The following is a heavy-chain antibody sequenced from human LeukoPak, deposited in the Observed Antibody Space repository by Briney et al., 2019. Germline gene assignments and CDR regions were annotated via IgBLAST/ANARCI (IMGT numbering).Heavy chain of an antibody. D-gene: IGHD2-2*01. CDR1: GFTVSSNY. CDR2: IYSGGST. J-gene: IGHJ4*02. CDR3: ARQPRYCSSTSCQALDY. V-gene: IGHV3-53*01. Sequence: GGSLRLSCAASGFTVSSNYMSWVRQAPGKGLEWVSVIYSGGSTYYADSVKGRFTISRDNSKNTVYIQMNSLRAEDTAVYYCARQPRYCSSTSCQALDYWGQGTLVTVSS.